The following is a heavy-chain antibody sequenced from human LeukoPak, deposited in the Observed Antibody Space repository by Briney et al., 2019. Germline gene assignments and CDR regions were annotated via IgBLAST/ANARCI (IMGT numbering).Heavy chain of an antibody. CDR2: INADGKGT. CDR3: ARGSSSGWPDYFDY. CDR1: GFNLDSYW. D-gene: IGHD6-19*01. V-gene: IGHV3-74*01. Sequence: PGGSLRLSCVASGFNLDSYWMHWVRQAPGKGLLWVSRINADGKGTPYVDSVRGRFSVSRDNAKNTLYLQMNSLRAEDTAVYYCARGSSSGWPDYFDYWGQGVLVTVSS. J-gene: IGHJ4*02.